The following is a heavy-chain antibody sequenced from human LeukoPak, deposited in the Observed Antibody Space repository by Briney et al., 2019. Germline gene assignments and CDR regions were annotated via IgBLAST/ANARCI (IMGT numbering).Heavy chain of an antibody. CDR3: AKDYSSSSAFDI. Sequence: GGSLRLSCSASGFSFSMYGIHWVRQAPGKGLEWVSAISGSGGSTYYADSVKGRFTISRDNSKNTLYLQMNSLRAEDTAVYYCAKDYSSSSAFDIWGQGTMVTVSS. V-gene: IGHV3-23*01. CDR1: GFSFSMYG. D-gene: IGHD6-6*01. CDR2: ISGSGGST. J-gene: IGHJ3*02.